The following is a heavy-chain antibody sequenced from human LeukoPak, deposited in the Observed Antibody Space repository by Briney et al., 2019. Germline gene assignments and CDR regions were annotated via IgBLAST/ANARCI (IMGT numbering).Heavy chain of an antibody. CDR1: GGSISSYY. Sequence: SETLSLTCTVSGGSISSYYWSWIRQPAGKQPEWIGRMYTSGSTFYNPSLKSRVTMSADTSKNQFSLKLTSVTAADTSVYYCAREGGPGGDYGSIDSWGQGTLVTVSS. J-gene: IGHJ4*02. V-gene: IGHV4-4*07. CDR3: AREGGPGGDYGSIDS. D-gene: IGHD4-17*01. CDR2: MYTSGST.